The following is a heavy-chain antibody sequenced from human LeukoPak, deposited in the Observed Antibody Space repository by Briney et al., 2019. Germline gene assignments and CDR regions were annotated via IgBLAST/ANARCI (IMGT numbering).Heavy chain of an antibody. Sequence: GASVKASCKASGYTFTGYYMHWVRQAPGQGLEWMGWINPNSGGTKYEQKFQGRVTVTRDTSISTAYMEFRSDDTAVYYCARANFDILIGPWGQGTLVIVSS. CDR1: GYTFTGYY. D-gene: IGHD3-9*01. CDR3: ARANFDILIGP. V-gene: IGHV1-2*02. J-gene: IGHJ4*02. CDR2: INPNSGGT.